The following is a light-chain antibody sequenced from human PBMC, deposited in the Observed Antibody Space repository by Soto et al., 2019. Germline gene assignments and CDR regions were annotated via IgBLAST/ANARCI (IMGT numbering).Light chain of an antibody. CDR3: CSYAGSRTWV. V-gene: IGLV2-23*02. J-gene: IGLJ3*02. CDR2: EVN. Sequence: QSALTQPASVSASPGQSITISCTGTSSDVGLFNLVSWYQHYPDKAPKLILYEVNKWPSGISHRFSGSKSGNTASLTISGLQADDEADYYCCSYAGSRTWVFGGGTKVTVL. CDR1: SSDVGLFNL.